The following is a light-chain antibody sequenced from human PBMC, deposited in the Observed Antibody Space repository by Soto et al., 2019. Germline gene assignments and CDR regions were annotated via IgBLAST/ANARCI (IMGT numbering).Light chain of an antibody. J-gene: IGKJ5*01. CDR2: AAS. V-gene: IGKV1-39*01. Sequence: DIQMTHSPSSLSASVLYIVAITFRASQSISNYLNWYQQKPGKAPKVLIYAASNLQSGVPSRFSGSGSGTDFTLTISSLQPEDFAAYYCQKSYSTPINFGQGTRLEIK. CDR1: QSISNY. CDR3: QKSYSTPIN.